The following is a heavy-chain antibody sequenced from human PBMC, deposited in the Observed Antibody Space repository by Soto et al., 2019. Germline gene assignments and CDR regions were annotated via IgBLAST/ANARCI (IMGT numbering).Heavy chain of an antibody. Sequence: QVQLQESGPGLVKPSQTLSLTCTVSGGSISSGGYYWSWIRQHPGKGLEWIGYIYYSGSTYYNPSLKMRVTISVDTSKNQFSLKLSSVTAADTAVYYCATSMVRGSLQNYYCYGMDVWGQGTTVTVSS. D-gene: IGHD3-10*01. CDR1: GGSISSGGYY. J-gene: IGHJ6*02. V-gene: IGHV4-31*03. CDR3: ATSMVRGSLQNYYCYGMDV. CDR2: IYYSGST.